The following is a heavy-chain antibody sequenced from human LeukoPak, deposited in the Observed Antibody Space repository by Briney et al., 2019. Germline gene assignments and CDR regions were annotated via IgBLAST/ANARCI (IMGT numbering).Heavy chain of an antibody. J-gene: IGHJ4*02. CDR3: ARDAAHSAGVYDY. D-gene: IGHD2-21*01. Sequence: SETLSLTCSVSGAAITSAYWSWIRQSPGKGLEWIGYGFYSGVTNYSPSLKSRVTIAVDTSKNHCSLELTSVTAADTAVYYCARDAAHSAGVYDYWGRGILVTVSS. V-gene: IGHV4-59*13. CDR1: GAAITSAY. CDR2: GFYSGVT.